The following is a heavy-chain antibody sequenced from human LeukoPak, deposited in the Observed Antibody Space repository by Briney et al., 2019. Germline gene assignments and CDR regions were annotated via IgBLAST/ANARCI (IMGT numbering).Heavy chain of an antibody. CDR3: ARDSRFEPNRSTWNNRPTYSLDY. Sequence: PGGSLRLSCAASGFTFSSYAMHWVRQAPGKGLEWVAVISYDGSNKYYADSVKGRFTISRDNSKNTVYLQMNSLRVEDTGVYYCARDSRFEPNRSTWNNRPTYSLDYWGQGTLVTVSS. V-gene: IGHV3-30*04. J-gene: IGHJ4*02. CDR2: ISYDGSNK. CDR1: GFTFSSYA. D-gene: IGHD1/OR15-1a*01.